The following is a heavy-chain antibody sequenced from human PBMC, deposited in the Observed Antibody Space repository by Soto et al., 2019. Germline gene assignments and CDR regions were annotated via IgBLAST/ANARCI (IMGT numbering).Heavy chain of an antibody. CDR1: GYSFTSYW. J-gene: IGHJ4*02. CDR2: IYPGGSDT. V-gene: IGHV5-51*01. D-gene: IGHD6-13*01. CDR3: ARQRLFVAAGKDGEECDY. Sequence: GETLKISCKGSGYSFTSYWIGWVRQMPGKGLEWMGVIYPGGSDTRYSPSFQGQVTISADKSISTAYLKWSSLKASDTAMYYCARQRLFVAAGKDGEECDYWGQGTLV.